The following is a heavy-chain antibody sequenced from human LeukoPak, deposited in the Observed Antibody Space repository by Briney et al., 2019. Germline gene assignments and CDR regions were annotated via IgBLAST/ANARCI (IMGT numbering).Heavy chain of an antibody. D-gene: IGHD3-3*01. V-gene: IGHV4-39*01. CDR1: GGSISSSSYY. Sequence: SETLSLTCTVSGGSISSSSYYWGWIRQPPGKRLEWIGSIYYSGSTYYNPSLKSRVTISLDTPKNQFSLKLSSVTAADTAVYYCARRTGITIFGVVRNWFDPWGQGTLVTVSS. J-gene: IGHJ5*02. CDR2: IYYSGST. CDR3: ARRTGITIFGVVRNWFDP.